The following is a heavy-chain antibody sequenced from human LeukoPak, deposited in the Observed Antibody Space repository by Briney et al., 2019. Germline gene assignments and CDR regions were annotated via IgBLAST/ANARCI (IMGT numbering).Heavy chain of an antibody. Sequence: EASVKVSCKTSGYNFNGYLMRWLRQAPGQGPEGMGWINSNSVATNYPQKFQGRVTIIRDTSNNTPYMDLSSLRSDDTAVYYCARDRHDFWSGYQEGYFDPWGQGTLVTVSS. D-gene: IGHD3-3*01. V-gene: IGHV1-2*02. CDR2: INSNSVAT. CDR3: ARDRHDFWSGYQEGYFDP. J-gene: IGHJ4*02. CDR1: GYNFNGYL.